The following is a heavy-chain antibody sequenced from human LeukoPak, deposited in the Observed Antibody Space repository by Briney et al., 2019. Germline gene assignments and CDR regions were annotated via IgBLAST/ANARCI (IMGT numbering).Heavy chain of an antibody. Sequence: SXTLSLTCTVSGGSISSSSYYWGWIRQPPGKGLEWIGSIYYSGSTYYNPSLKSRVTISVDTSKNQFSLKLSSVTAADTAVYYCARGSYKRWLQSFVNWFDPWGQGTLVT. J-gene: IGHJ5*02. CDR2: IYYSGST. CDR3: ARGSYKRWLQSFVNWFDP. V-gene: IGHV4-39*07. D-gene: IGHD5-24*01. CDR1: GGSISSSSYY.